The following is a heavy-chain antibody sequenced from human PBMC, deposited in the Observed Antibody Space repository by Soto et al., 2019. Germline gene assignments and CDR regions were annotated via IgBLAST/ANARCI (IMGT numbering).Heavy chain of an antibody. V-gene: IGHV4-4*07. CDR3: ARNPGPDCSGGSCFPRYNWFDP. D-gene: IGHD2-15*01. CDR2: IYTSGST. Sequence: SETLSLTGTVSGGSISSYDWSWIRQPAGKGLEWIGRIYTSGSTNYNPSLKSRVTMSVDTSKNQFSLKLSSVTAADTAVYYCARNPGPDCSGGSCFPRYNWFDPWGQGTLVTVSS. J-gene: IGHJ5*02. CDR1: GGSISSYD.